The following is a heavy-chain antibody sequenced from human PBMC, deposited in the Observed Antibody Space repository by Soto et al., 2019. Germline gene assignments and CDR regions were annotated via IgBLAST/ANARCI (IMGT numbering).Heavy chain of an antibody. J-gene: IGHJ4*02. Sequence: XVKGSRKTSGYSLTEYDIGWVRQANGQGLEWMGWMNANSGSAGYAQNFQGRVTLTRDTSSSTAYMELRRLRSEDTAMYYCARGGPAAGFDYWGQGTLVTVSS. CDR2: MNANSGSA. CDR1: GYSLTEYD. CDR3: ARGGPAAGFDY. V-gene: IGHV1-8*01. D-gene: IGHD6-13*01.